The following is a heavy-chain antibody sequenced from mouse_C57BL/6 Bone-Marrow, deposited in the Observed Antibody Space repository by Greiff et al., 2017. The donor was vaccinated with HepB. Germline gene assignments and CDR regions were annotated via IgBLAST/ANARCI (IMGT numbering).Heavy chain of an antibody. D-gene: IGHD2-1*01. Sequence: EVQVVESGEGLVKPGGSLKLSCAASGFTFSSYAMSWVRQTPEKRLEWVAYISSGGDYIYYADTVKGRFTISRDNARNTLYLQMSSLKSEDTAMYYCTRGLLCYGGDYWGQGTSVTVSS. J-gene: IGHJ4*01. CDR1: GFTFSSYA. V-gene: IGHV5-9-1*02. CDR3: TRGLLCYGGDY. CDR2: ISSGGDYI.